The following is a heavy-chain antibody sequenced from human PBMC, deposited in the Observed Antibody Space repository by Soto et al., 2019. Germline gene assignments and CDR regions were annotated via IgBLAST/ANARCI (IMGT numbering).Heavy chain of an antibody. V-gene: IGHV3-74*03. CDR1: GLTFRSYW. Sequence: EVPLVESGGGLVQPGESLRLSCAASGLTFRSYWMHWVRLAPGKGLVWVSRINTDGSVAMYVDSVKGRFTISRDNAENTLYLHMNSLRAEDTAVYYCVRDMQLWRLDSWCQGTLVTVSS. J-gene: IGHJ4*02. D-gene: IGHD2-21*01. CDR3: VRDMQLWRLDS. CDR2: INTDGSVA.